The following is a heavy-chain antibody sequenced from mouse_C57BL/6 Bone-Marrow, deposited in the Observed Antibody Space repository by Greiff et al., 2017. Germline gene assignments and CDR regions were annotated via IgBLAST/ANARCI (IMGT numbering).Heavy chain of an antibody. V-gene: IGHV1-63*01. CDR3: ARLDPVAMDY. CDR1: GYTFTHYW. CDR2: IYPGAGYT. Sequence: QVQLQQSGAELVRPGTSVTMSCKASGYTFTHYWIGWAKQRPGHGLEWIGDIYPGAGYTNYNEKFKGKATLTADKSSSTAYMQFRSLTSEDSAIYYGARLDPVAMDYWGKGTSVTVSS. J-gene: IGHJ4*01.